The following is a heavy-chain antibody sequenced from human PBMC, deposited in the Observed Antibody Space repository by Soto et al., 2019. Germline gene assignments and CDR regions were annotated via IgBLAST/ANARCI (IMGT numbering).Heavy chain of an antibody. CDR3: ARDMIVVATFDY. CDR2: ISSSSYT. J-gene: IGHJ4*02. V-gene: IGHV3-11*05. Sequence: GGSLRLSCAASGFTFSDYYMSWIRQAPGKGLEWVSYISSSSYTNYADSVKGRFTISRDNAKNSLYLQMNSLRAEDTAVYYCARDMIVVATFDYWGQETLVTVSS. CDR1: GFTFSDYY. D-gene: IGHD3-22*01.